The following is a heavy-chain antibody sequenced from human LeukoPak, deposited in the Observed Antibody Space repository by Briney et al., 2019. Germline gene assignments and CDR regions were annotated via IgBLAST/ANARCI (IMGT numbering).Heavy chain of an antibody. Sequence: GGSLRLSCAASGFPFSTYWMSWVRQAPGKGLEWVANINEDGGEKYYADSVKGRITISRDNARNSLYVQMNNLRAEDTAVYYCARTSGDPFDYWGQGTLVAVSS. CDR2: INEDGGEK. CDR3: ARTSGDPFDY. J-gene: IGHJ4*02. CDR1: GFPFSTYW. D-gene: IGHD4-17*01. V-gene: IGHV3-7*01.